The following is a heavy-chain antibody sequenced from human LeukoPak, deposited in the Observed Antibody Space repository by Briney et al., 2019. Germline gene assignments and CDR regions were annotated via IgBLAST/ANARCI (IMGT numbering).Heavy chain of an antibody. CDR3: ARGPDSNYYYYYYMDV. Sequence: SLTLSLTCTVSGGSISSYYWSWIRQPPGKGLEWIGYIYYSGSTNYNPSLKSRVTISVDTSKNQFSLKLSFVTAADTAVYYCARGPDSNYYYYYYMDVWGKGTTVTVSS. J-gene: IGHJ6*03. CDR1: GGSISSYY. CDR2: IYYSGST. V-gene: IGHV4-59*01. D-gene: IGHD3-22*01.